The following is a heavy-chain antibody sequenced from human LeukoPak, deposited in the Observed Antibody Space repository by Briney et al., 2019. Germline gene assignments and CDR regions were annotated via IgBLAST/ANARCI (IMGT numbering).Heavy chain of an antibody. CDR2: IYYSGST. D-gene: IGHD6-13*01. CDR1: GASISSYY. CDR3: ARDFSSSWYHFDH. J-gene: IGHJ4*02. V-gene: IGHV4-59*01. Sequence: SETLSLTCPVSGASISSYYWSWIRQPPGKGLEWIGYIYYSGSTNYNPSLKSRVTISVDTSKNQFSLKLSSVTAADTAVYYCARDFSSSWYHFDHWGQGTLVSVSS.